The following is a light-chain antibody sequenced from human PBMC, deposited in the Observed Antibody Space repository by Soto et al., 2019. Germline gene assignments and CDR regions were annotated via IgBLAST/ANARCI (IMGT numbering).Light chain of an antibody. CDR2: GAS. V-gene: IGKV3-20*01. CDR3: QQYGSSRT. CDR1: QSVSSSY. J-gene: IGKJ1*01. Sequence: EIVLTQSPGTLALSPGGRATLSCLASQSVSSSYLAWYQQIPGQAPRRLIDGASSRATGIPDRFSGSGSGTDFTLTISRLEPEDFAVYYCQQYGSSRTFGQGTKVDIK.